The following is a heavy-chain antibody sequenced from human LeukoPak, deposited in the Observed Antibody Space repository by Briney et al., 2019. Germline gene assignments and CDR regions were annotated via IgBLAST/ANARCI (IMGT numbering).Heavy chain of an antibody. Sequence: ASVKVSCKVSGYTLTELSMHWVRQAPGKGLEWMGGFDPEDGETIYAQKFQGRVTITADESTSTAYMELSSLRSGDTAVYYCARDLAVDKGSGYYKRGYWFDPWGQGTLVTVSS. CDR3: ARDLAVDKGSGYYKRGYWFDP. V-gene: IGHV1-24*01. CDR2: FDPEDGET. D-gene: IGHD3-3*01. J-gene: IGHJ5*02. CDR1: GYTLTELS.